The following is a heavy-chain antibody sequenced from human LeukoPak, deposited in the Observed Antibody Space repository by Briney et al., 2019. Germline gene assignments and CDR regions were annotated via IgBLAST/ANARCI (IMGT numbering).Heavy chain of an antibody. Sequence: QAGGSLRLSCAASGFTFSSYGMHWVRQAPGKGLEWVAVISYDGSNKYYADSVKGRFTISRDNSKNTLYLQMNSLRAEDTAVYYCAKAPGSGSSWGFDYWGQGTLVTVSS. CDR3: AKAPGSGSSWGFDY. CDR1: GFTFSSYG. CDR2: ISYDGSNK. D-gene: IGHD1-26*01. J-gene: IGHJ4*02. V-gene: IGHV3-30*18.